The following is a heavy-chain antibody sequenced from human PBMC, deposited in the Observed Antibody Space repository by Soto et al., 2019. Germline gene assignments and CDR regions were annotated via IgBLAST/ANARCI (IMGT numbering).Heavy chain of an antibody. CDR2: INHSGST. CDR1: GGSFSGYY. V-gene: IGHV4-34*01. Sequence: LSLTCAVYGGSFSGYYWSWIRQPPGKGLEWIGEINHSGSTNYNPSLKSRVTISVDTSKNQFSLKLSSVTAADTAVYYCARGQLYYYGSGSYYWFDPWGQGTLVTVSS. CDR3: ARGQLYYYGSGSYYWFDP. D-gene: IGHD3-10*01. J-gene: IGHJ5*02.